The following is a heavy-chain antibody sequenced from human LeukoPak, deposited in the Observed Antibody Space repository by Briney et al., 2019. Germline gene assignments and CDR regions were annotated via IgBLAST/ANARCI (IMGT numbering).Heavy chain of an antibody. Sequence: ASVKVSSKASGHIFTKYVVHWVRQAPGQRPEWMGWIKAGNGDTKYSQNFQGRLTITRDTSASTVYMELSSLTSEDTALYYCARDDCGDTCYPGGYWGQGTLVTVSS. CDR1: GHIFTKYV. J-gene: IGHJ4*02. CDR2: IKAGNGDT. V-gene: IGHV1-3*01. D-gene: IGHD2-21*01. CDR3: ARDDCGDTCYPGGY.